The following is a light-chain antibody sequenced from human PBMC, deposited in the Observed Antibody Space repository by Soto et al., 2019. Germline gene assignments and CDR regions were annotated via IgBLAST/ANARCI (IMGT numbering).Light chain of an antibody. V-gene: IGLV2-23*01. CDR1: SSGVGSYDL. CDR2: EGS. CDR3: CSYTGSSTHV. J-gene: IGLJ1*01. Sequence: QSVLTQPASVSGSPGQSITISCTGTSSGVGSYDLVSWYQQHPGKAPKLMIFEGSKRPPGVSNRFSGSKSGNTASLTISGLQTEDEADYYCCSYTGSSTHVFGTGTKLTVL.